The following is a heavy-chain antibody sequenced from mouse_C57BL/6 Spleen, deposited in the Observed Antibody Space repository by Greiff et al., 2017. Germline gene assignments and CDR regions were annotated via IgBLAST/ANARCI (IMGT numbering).Heavy chain of an antibody. CDR3: ARGTGTDYFDD. CDR1: GYTFTSYW. CDR2: IDPSDSYT. Sequence: VQLQQPGAELVMPGASVKLSCKASGYTFTSYWMHWVKQRPGQGLEWIGEIDPSDSYTNYNQKFKGKSTLTVDKSSSTAYMQLSSLTSEDSAVYYCARGTGTDYFDDWGQGTTLTVSS. V-gene: IGHV1-69*01. J-gene: IGHJ2*01. D-gene: IGHD4-1*01.